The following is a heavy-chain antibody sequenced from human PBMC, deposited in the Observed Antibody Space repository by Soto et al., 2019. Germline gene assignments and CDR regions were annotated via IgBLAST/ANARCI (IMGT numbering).Heavy chain of an antibody. V-gene: IGHV3-23*01. CDR3: AKDKSGTTAFDI. CDR1: GFTFSTYA. CDR2: INERGGST. J-gene: IGHJ3*02. D-gene: IGHD1-1*01. Sequence: GGSLRLSCADSGFTFSTYALSWVRQAPGKGLEWVSAINERGGSTYYADSVKGRFTISRDNSKNTLYLQMKSLRAEDTALYYCAKDKSGTTAFDIWGQGTMVTVSS.